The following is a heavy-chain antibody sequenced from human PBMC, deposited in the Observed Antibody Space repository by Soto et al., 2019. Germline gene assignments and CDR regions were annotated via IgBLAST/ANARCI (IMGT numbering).Heavy chain of an antibody. Sequence: GGSLRLSCAASGFTFDDYAMHWVRQAPGKGLEWVSGISWNSGSIGYADSVKGRFTISRDNAKNSLYLQMNSLRAEDTALYYCAKASTYNWNRDAFDFWGQGTMVTVSS. J-gene: IGHJ3*01. CDR2: ISWNSGSI. CDR1: GFTFDDYA. CDR3: AKASTYNWNRDAFDF. D-gene: IGHD1-20*01. V-gene: IGHV3-9*01.